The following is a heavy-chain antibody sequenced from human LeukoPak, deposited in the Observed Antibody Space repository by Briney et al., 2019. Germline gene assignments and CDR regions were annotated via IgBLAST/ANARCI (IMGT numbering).Heavy chain of an antibody. CDR3: ARDQGGRSGDLAPYY. J-gene: IGHJ4*02. CDR2: INPSGGST. Sequence: ASVKASCKASGYTFTSYYMHWVRQAPGQGLEWMGIINPSGGSTSYAQKFQGRVTMTRDTSTSTVYMELSSLRSEDTAAYYCARDQGGRSGDLAPYYWGQGTLVTVSS. CDR1: GYTFTSYY. D-gene: IGHD3-3*01. V-gene: IGHV1-46*01.